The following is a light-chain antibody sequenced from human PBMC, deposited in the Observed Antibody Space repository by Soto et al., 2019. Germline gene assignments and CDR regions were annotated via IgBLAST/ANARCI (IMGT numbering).Light chain of an antibody. CDR2: RNN. CDR3: AAWDDSLSGPNV. CDR1: SSNIGSNY. V-gene: IGLV1-47*01. J-gene: IGLJ1*01. Sequence: QPVRTQPPSASGTPGQRVTISCSGSSSNIGSNYVYWYQQLPGTAPKLLIYRNNQRPTGVPDRFSGSKSGTSASLAISGLRSEDEADYYCAAWDDSLSGPNVFGTGTKVTVL.